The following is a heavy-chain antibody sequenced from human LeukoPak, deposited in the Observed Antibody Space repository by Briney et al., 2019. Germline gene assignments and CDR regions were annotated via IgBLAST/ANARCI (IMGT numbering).Heavy chain of an antibody. CDR2: IYTSGST. Sequence: SETLSLTCTVSGGSISSYYWSWIRQPAGKGLEWIGRIYTSGSTNYNPSLKSRVTMSVDTSKNQFSLKLSSVTAAGTAVYYCARDGPFYYDILTGYYNWFDPWGQGTLVTVSS. J-gene: IGHJ5*02. CDR3: ARDGPFYYDILTGYYNWFDP. D-gene: IGHD3-9*01. V-gene: IGHV4-4*07. CDR1: GGSISSYY.